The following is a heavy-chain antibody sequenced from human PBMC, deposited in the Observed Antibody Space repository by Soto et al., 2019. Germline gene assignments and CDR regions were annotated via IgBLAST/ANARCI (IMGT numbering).Heavy chain of an antibody. V-gene: IGHV1-18*01. CDR1: GYTFTSYG. Sequence: QVQLVQSGAEVKKPGASVKVSCKASGYTFTSYGISWVRQAPGQGLEWMGWISAYNGNTNHAQKLQGRVTMTTDTTTSTAYMELRSLRSDDTAVYYCARDGLDIVVVPAAMRGGAYFDYWGQGTLVTVSS. CDR3: ARDGLDIVVVPAAMRGGAYFDY. CDR2: ISAYNGNT. J-gene: IGHJ4*02. D-gene: IGHD2-2*03.